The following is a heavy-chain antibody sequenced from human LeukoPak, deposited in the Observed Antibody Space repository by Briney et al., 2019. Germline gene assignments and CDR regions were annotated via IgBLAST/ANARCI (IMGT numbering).Heavy chain of an antibody. Sequence: ASVKVSCKASGGTFSSCGINWVRQATGQGLEWMGWMNPNSGNTGYAQKFQGRVTITRNTSISTAYMELSSLRSEDTAVYYCARAKKYYYYYYYMDVWGKGTTVTVS. CDR2: MNPNSGNT. V-gene: IGHV1-8*03. CDR3: ARAKKYYYYYYYMDV. J-gene: IGHJ6*03. CDR1: GGTFSSCG.